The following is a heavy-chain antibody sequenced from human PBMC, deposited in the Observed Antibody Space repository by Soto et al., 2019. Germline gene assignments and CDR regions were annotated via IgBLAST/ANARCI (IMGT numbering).Heavy chain of an antibody. J-gene: IGHJ1*01. D-gene: IGHD1-26*01. Sequence: PSETLSLTCTVSGGSISSDGSYWSWIRQHPGKDLEWIAYIYYTGGTYTNPSLTSRVTISADTSKNQFSLKLKSVTAADTAVYFCSRALVGSTVEGFEIWAQGTLVTVSS. CDR1: GGSISSDGSY. V-gene: IGHV4-31*03. CDR3: SRALVGSTVEGFEI. CDR2: IYYTGGT.